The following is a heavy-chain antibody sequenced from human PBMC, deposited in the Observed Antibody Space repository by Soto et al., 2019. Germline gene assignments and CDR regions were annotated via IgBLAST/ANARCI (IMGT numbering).Heavy chain of an antibody. J-gene: IGHJ4*02. V-gene: IGHV4-34*01. CDR2: INHSGST. CDR3: ARVQANIVATLFDY. Sequence: PSETLSLTCAVYGGSFSGYYWSWIRQPPGKGLEWIGEINHSGSTNYNPSLKSRVTISVDTSKNQFSLKLSSVTAADTAVYYCARVQANIVATLFDYWGQGTLVTVSS. CDR1: GGSFSGYY. D-gene: IGHD5-12*01.